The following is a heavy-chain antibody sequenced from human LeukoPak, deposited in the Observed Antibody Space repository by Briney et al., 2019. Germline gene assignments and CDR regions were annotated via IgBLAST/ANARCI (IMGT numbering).Heavy chain of an antibody. V-gene: IGHV3-7*01. Sequence: GGSLRLSCAASGFTFSSYWMSWVRQAPGKGLEWMANIKQDGSEKYYVDSVKGRFTISRDNAKNSLYLQMNSLRAEDTAVYYCARGETDYYCYYYMDVWGKGTTVTVSS. CDR3: ARGETDYYCYYYMDV. D-gene: IGHD1-26*01. CDR2: IKQDGSEK. CDR1: GFTFSSYW. J-gene: IGHJ6*03.